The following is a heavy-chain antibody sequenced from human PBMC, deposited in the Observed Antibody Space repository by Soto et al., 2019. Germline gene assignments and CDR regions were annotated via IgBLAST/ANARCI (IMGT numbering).Heavy chain of an antibody. CDR2: ISAYNGNT. V-gene: IGHV1-18*01. J-gene: IGHJ6*02. CDR3: ARVGVGTVTYYYYYGMDV. Sequence: GASVKVSCKASGYTFTSYGISWVRQAPGQGLEWMGWISAYNGNTNYAQKLQGRVTMTTDTSTSTAYMELRSLRSDDTAVYYFARVGVGTVTYYYYYGMDVWGQGTTVTVSS. D-gene: IGHD4-17*01. CDR1: GYTFTSYG.